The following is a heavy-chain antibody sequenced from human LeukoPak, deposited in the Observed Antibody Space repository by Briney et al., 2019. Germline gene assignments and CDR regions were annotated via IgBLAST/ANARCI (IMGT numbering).Heavy chain of an antibody. Sequence: SSGTLSLTCAVSGGSISSSFWWSWVRQPPGKGLEWIGEIYHTGSTNYTPSLKSRVTISVDKSKNQFSLKLSSVTAADTAVYYCARAEIPFGSNGDYGYYFDHWGQGTLVTVSS. D-gene: IGHD4-17*01. CDR2: IYHTGST. J-gene: IGHJ4*02. CDR1: GGSISSSFW. V-gene: IGHV4-4*02. CDR3: ARAEIPFGSNGDYGYYFDH.